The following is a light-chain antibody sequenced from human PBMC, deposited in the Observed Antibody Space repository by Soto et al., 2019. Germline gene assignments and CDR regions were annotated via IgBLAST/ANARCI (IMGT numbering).Light chain of an antibody. CDR3: SSYTSSSTLNV. Sequence: QSVLTQPASVSGSPGQSITISCTGTSSDVGGYNYVSWYQQHPGKAPKLMIYDVSNRPSGVSNRFSGSKSGNTASLTISGLQAEDEADNYFSSYTSSSTLNVFGTGTKV. V-gene: IGLV2-14*01. CDR1: SSDVGGYNY. J-gene: IGLJ1*01. CDR2: DVS.